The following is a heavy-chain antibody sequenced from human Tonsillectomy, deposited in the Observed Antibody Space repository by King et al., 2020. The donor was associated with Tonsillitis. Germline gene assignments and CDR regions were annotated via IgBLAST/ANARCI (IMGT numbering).Heavy chain of an antibody. Sequence: VQLQQWGAGLLKPSETLSLTCAVYGGSFSGYYWTWIRQPPGKGLEWIGEINHSGSTNYNPSLKSRVTISVDTSKNQFSLKLSSVPAADTAVYYCPRGGEYYYGSGSYSPANWFDPWGQGTLVTVSS. D-gene: IGHD3-10*01. CDR2: INHSGST. J-gene: IGHJ5*02. CDR3: PRGGEYYYGSGSYSPANWFDP. CDR1: GGSFSGYY. V-gene: IGHV4-34*01.